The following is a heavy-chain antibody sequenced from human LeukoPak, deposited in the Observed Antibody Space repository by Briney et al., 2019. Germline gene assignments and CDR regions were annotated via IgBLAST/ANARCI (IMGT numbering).Heavy chain of an antibody. J-gene: IGHJ3*02. CDR1: GFTFSSYE. CDR2: ISSSGSTI. CDR3: ARGHIVVVTPTRGGAFDI. V-gene: IGHV3-48*03. D-gene: IGHD2-21*02. Sequence: PGGSLRLSCAASGFTFSSYEMNWVRQAPGKGLEWVSYISSSGSTIYYADSVKGRFTISRDNAKNSLYLQMNSLRAEDTAVYYCARGHIVVVTPTRGGAFDIWGQGTMVTVSS.